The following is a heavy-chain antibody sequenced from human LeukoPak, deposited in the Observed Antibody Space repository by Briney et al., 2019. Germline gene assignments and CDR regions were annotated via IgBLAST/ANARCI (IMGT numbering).Heavy chain of an antibody. CDR2: ISYDGSNK. D-gene: IGHD3-3*01. CDR3: ARDKALDVLRFLEEGGMDV. Sequence: GRSLRLSCAASGFTFSSYAMHWVRQAPGKGLEWVAVISYDGSNKYYADSVKGRLTISRDNSKNTLYLQMNSQRAEDTAVYYCARDKALDVLRFLEEGGMDVWGQGTTVTVSS. V-gene: IGHV3-30-3*01. J-gene: IGHJ6*02. CDR1: GFTFSSYA.